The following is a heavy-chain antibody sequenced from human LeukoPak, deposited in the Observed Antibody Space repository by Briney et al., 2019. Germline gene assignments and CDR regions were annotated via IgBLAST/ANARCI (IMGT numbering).Heavy chain of an antibody. CDR2: INHSGST. V-gene: IGHV4-34*01. Sequence: PSETLSLTCAVYGGSFSGYYWSWIRQPPGKGLEWIGEINHSGSTNYNPSLKSRVTISVDTSKNQFSLKLSSVTAADTAVYYCAARSWPFDYWGQGTLVTVSS. D-gene: IGHD3-10*01. CDR3: AARSWPFDY. J-gene: IGHJ4*02. CDR1: GGSFSGYY.